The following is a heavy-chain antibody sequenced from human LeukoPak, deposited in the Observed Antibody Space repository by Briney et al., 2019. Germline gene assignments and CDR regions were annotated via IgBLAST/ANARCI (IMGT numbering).Heavy chain of an antibody. D-gene: IGHD3-16*01. Sequence: SKTLSLTCAVYGGSFNNYYWSWFRQPPGKGLEWIGEVNHSGATNYSPSLKSRLTMSVDTSKSKFSLTLRSVTAADTAVYYCARDGGPGDYVWYYYYGMDVWGRGTTVTVSS. J-gene: IGHJ6*02. CDR3: ARDGGPGDYVWYYYYGMDV. CDR1: GGSFNNYY. V-gene: IGHV4-34*01. CDR2: VNHSGAT.